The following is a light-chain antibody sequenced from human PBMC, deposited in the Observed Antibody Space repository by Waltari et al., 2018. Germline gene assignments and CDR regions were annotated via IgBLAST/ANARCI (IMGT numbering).Light chain of an antibody. Sequence: SYELTQPPSVSVSPGQTASITCSGDKLGDKYACWYQQKPGQSPVLVIYQDSKRPSGSPERFSGSNSGNTATLTISGTQAMDEADYYCQAWDSSTAEDVVFGGGTKLTVL. CDR2: QDS. CDR3: QAWDSSTAEDVV. CDR1: KLGDKY. J-gene: IGLJ2*01. V-gene: IGLV3-1*01.